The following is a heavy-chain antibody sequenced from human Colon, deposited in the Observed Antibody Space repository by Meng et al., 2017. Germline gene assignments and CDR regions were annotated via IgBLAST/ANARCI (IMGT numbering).Heavy chain of an antibody. D-gene: IGHD3-16*01. CDR1: GFSRSTSGVG. Sequence: HSTWKEPGPHLGKPPKTLTLPCTFSGFSRSTSGVGVGWIRQPPGKALEWLALIYWDDDKRYSPSLKSRLTITKDTSKNQVVLTMTNMDPVDTATYYCAHRHPGGPVDYWGQGTLVTVSS. V-gene: IGHV2-5*02. CDR2: IYWDDDK. J-gene: IGHJ4*02. CDR3: AHRHPGGPVDY.